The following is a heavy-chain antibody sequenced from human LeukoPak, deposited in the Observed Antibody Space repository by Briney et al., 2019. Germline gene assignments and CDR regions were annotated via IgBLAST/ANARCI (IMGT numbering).Heavy chain of an antibody. J-gene: IGHJ4*02. D-gene: IGHD6-13*01. Sequence: GGSLRLSCAASGFTFSSYAMSWVRQAPGKGLEWVSAISGSGGSTYYADSVKGRFTISRDNSKNTLYLQMNSLRAEDTAVYYCARGKIIAQQQLVGEPFDYWGQGTLVTVSS. CDR3: ARGKIIAQQQLVGEPFDY. CDR2: ISGSGGST. V-gene: IGHV3-23*01. CDR1: GFTFSSYA.